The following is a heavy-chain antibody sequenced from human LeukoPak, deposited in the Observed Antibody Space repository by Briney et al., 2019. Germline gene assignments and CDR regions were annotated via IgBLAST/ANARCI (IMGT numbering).Heavy chain of an antibody. CDR3: AKGRDYGDF. Sequence: GGSLRLSCTVSGFTFSSYWMTWVRQVPGKGLQWVANINQDGREKYYMDSMKGRLNISRDNTENSVFLQLTSLRPEDTGIYFCAKGRDYGDFWGQGTLVAVSS. J-gene: IGHJ4*02. V-gene: IGHV3-7*01. CDR2: INQDGREK. CDR1: GFTFSSYW.